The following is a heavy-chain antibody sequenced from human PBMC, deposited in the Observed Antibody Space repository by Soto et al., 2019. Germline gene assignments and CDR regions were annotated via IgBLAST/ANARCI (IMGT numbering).Heavy chain of an antibody. CDR3: AREGRYGDYAEY. V-gene: IGHV1-3*01. CDR2: INAGNGDT. Sequence: ASVKVSCKASGYTFTSYAMHWVRQAPGQRLEWMGWINAGNGDTKYSQKLQDRVTITRDTSASTAYMELSSLRSEDTALYYCAREGRYGDYAEYWGQGTLVTVSS. J-gene: IGHJ4*02. CDR1: GYTFTSYA. D-gene: IGHD4-17*01.